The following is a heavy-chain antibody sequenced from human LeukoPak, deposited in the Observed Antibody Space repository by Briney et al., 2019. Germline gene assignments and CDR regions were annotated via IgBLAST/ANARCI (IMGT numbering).Heavy chain of an antibody. J-gene: IGHJ4*02. D-gene: IGHD6-19*01. V-gene: IGHV4-4*07. Sequence: SQTLSLNCTVSGGSISSYYWSWIRQPAGKGLEWIGRIYTGGSTNYSPSLNSRVTMSVETSKNQFSLKLSSVTAADTAVYYCARVGIAVAGPNFDYWGQGTLVTVSS. CDR2: IYTGGST. CDR1: GGSISSYY. CDR3: ARVGIAVAGPNFDY.